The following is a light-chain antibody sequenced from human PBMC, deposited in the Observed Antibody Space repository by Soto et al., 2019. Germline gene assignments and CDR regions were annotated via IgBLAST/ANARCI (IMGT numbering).Light chain of an antibody. CDR3: QQYDDDVPT. V-gene: IGKV1-33*01. CDR1: QDVTKY. CDR2: EAS. Sequence: DIQMPPSPSSLSASVGDRVTITCPASQDVTKYLSWYQQKPGKAPKLLIYEASTLEIGVPSRFSGSGSGTDFTFTITSLQPEDFATYYCQQYDDDVPTFGGGTKVDIK. J-gene: IGKJ4*01.